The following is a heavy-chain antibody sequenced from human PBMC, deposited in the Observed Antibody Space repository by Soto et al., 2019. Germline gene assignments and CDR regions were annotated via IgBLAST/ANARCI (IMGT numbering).Heavy chain of an antibody. J-gene: IGHJ6*03. CDR1: GITLTDYY. Sequence: QVQLVESGGGLVKPGGSLRLSCAASGITLTDYYMNWIRQAPGKGLEWISYISSSGSNIYYADSVKGRFTISRDNAKNSLYLQMNSLRAEDTAVYYCARDISRSFTIFGVVGYMDVWGKGTTVTVSS. D-gene: IGHD3-3*01. V-gene: IGHV3-11*01. CDR3: ARDISRSFTIFGVVGYMDV. CDR2: ISSSGSNI.